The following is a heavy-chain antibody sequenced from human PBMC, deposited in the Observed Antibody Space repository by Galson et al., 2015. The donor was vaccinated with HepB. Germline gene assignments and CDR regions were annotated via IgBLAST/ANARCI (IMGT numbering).Heavy chain of an antibody. Sequence: SLRLSCAASGFTFSSYWMSWVRQAPGKGLEWVANIKQDGSEKYYVDSVKGRFTISRDNAKNSLYLQMNSLRAEDTAVYYCARDSVVVPAAIGAWFDPWGQGTLVTVSS. CDR1: GFTFSSYW. J-gene: IGHJ5*02. CDR3: ARDSVVVPAAIGAWFDP. V-gene: IGHV3-7*03. D-gene: IGHD2-2*01. CDR2: IKQDGSEK.